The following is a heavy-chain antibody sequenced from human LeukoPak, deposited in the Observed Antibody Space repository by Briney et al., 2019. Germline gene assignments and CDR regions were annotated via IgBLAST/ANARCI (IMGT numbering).Heavy chain of an antibody. V-gene: IGHV5-51*01. CDR1: GFTFTTFW. D-gene: IGHD3-22*01. CDR3: ARAGNYFDTSGFHY. J-gene: IGHJ4*02. CDR2: ISPDDSVT. Sequence: GGSLQISCQASGFTFTTFWIGWVRQMPGKGLEWMGIISPDDSVTRYSPSFQGQVTISADKTISTAYLQWSSLKASDTAMYYCARAGNYFDTSGFHYWGQGTLVTVAS.